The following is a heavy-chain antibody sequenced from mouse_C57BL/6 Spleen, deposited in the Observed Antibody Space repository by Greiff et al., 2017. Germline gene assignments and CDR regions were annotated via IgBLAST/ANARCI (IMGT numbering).Heavy chain of an antibody. CDR3: ARPDYDSWFAY. Sequence: EVMLVESGGGLVKPGGSLKLSCAASGFTFSDYGMHWVRQASEKGLEWVAYISSGSSTIYYADTVKGRFTISRDNAKNTLFLQMTSLRSEDTAMYYCARPDYDSWFAYWGQGTLVTVSA. D-gene: IGHD2-4*01. V-gene: IGHV5-17*01. CDR1: GFTFSDYG. CDR2: ISSGSSTI. J-gene: IGHJ3*01.